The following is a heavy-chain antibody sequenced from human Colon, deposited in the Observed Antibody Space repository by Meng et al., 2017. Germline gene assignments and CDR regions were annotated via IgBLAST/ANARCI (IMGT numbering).Heavy chain of an antibody. Sequence: ASVKVSCKASGYTFTSYAMNWVRQAPGQGLEWMGWINPNTGNPTYAQGFTGRFVFTLDTSVSTAYLQISSLKAEDTAVYYCARDREDIVGVPAAMWGYYYYGMDVWGQGTTVTVSS. J-gene: IGHJ6*02. CDR3: ARDREDIVGVPAAMWGYYYYGMDV. D-gene: IGHD2-2*01. CDR1: GYTFTSYA. CDR2: INPNTGNP. V-gene: IGHV7-4-1*02.